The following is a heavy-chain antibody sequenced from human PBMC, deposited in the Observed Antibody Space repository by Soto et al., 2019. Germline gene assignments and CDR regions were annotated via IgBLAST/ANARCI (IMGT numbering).Heavy chain of an antibody. D-gene: IGHD3-16*01. CDR1: GFSISSYW. CDR3: ARDVGFDYVN. Sequence: EVQLVESGGGLVQPGGSLRISCAVSGFSISSYWMSWVRQAPGKGLEWVANIKEDGSEIYYVESVRGRFTISRDSAENSLHLLMKSLSAEDTGVYFCARDVGFDYVNWGQGTLVTVSS. CDR2: IKEDGSEI. V-gene: IGHV3-7*01. J-gene: IGHJ4*02.